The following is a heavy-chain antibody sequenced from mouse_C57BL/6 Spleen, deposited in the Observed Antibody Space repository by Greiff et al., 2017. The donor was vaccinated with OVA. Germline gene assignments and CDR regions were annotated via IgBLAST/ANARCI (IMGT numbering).Heavy chain of an antibody. J-gene: IGHJ2*01. Sequence: QVQLQQSGAELVKPGASVKMSCKASGYTFTSYWITWVKQRPGQGLEWIGDIYPGSGSTNYNEKFKSKATLTVDTSSSTAYMQLSSLTSEDSAVYYCARLDYYGRDFDYWGQGTTLTVSS. V-gene: IGHV1-55*01. CDR2: IYPGSGST. CDR1: GYTFTSYW. D-gene: IGHD1-1*01. CDR3: ARLDYYGRDFDY.